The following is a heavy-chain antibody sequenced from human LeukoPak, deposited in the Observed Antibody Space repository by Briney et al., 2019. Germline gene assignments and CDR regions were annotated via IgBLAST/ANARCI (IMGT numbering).Heavy chain of an antibody. J-gene: IGHJ4*02. CDR2: IWSDGSNK. D-gene: IGHD2-21*01. CDR1: GFTFSYYG. V-gene: IGHV3-33*01. CDR3: ARARSSTFSYSDY. Sequence: GGSLRLSCAASGFTFSYYGMHWVRQAPGKGLECVVVIWSDGSNKYYADSAKGRFTISRDNSKNTLYLGMNSLRAEDTAVYFCARARSSTFSYSDYWGQGTLVTVSS.